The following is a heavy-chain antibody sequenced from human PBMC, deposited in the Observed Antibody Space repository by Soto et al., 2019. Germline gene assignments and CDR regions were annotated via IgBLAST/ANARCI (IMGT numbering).Heavy chain of an antibody. D-gene: IGHD5-12*01. J-gene: IGHJ4*02. V-gene: IGHV3-30*18. CDR1: GFIFSSYG. Sequence: QVQLVESGGGVVQPGRSLRLSCAASGFIFSSYGMHWVRQAPGKGLEWVAVISYDGSNKYYADSVKGRFTISRDNSKNTLYLQMNSLRAEDTAVYYCAKDDRDGYNYFDYWGQGTLVTVSS. CDR3: AKDDRDGYNYFDY. CDR2: ISYDGSNK.